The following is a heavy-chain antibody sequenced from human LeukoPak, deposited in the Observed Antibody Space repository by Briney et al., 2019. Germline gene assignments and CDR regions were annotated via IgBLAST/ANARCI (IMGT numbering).Heavy chain of an antibody. D-gene: IGHD2-15*01. CDR1: GYTFTDYY. J-gene: IGHJ4*02. CDR3: ARQVGGSDY. Sequence: ASVKVSCKASGYTFTDYYMHWVRQAPGQGLEWMGRINPNSGGTNYAQKFQDRVTMTRDTSISTAYIELSRLTSDDTAVYYCARQVGGSDYWGQGTLVTVSS. V-gene: IGHV1-2*06. CDR2: INPNSGGT.